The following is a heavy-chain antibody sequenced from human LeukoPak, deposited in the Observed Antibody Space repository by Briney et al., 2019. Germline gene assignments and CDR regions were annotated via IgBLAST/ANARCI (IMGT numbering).Heavy chain of an antibody. V-gene: IGHV1-69*04. Sequence: SVKVSCKASGGTFSSYAISWVRQAPGQGLEWMGRIIPIFGIANYAQKFQGRVTITADKSTSTAYMELGSLRSEDTAVYYCASSRDVLTGAFDYWGQGTLVAVSS. CDR1: GGTFSSYA. J-gene: IGHJ4*02. CDR3: ASSRDVLTGAFDY. D-gene: IGHD4/OR15-4a*01. CDR2: IIPIFGIA.